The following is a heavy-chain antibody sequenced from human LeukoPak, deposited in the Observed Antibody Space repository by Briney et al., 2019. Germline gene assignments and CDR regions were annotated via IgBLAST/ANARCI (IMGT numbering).Heavy chain of an antibody. CDR3: ARGAGGGTTLPFDY. D-gene: IGHD1-1*01. CDR1: GGSISSYY. CDR2: IHISGSS. Sequence: SETLSLTCTVSGGSISSYYWSWIRQPPGKGLEWIGYIHISGSSNYNPSLKSRVTISVDTSKNQSSLRLSSVSAADTAVYYCARGAGGGTTLPFDYWAREFWSPSPQ. V-gene: IGHV4-4*09. J-gene: IGHJ4*02.